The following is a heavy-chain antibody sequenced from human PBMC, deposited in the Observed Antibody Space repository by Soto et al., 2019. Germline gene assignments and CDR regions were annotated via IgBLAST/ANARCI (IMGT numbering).Heavy chain of an antibody. J-gene: IGHJ4*02. CDR2: VNPSGGHT. CDR3: AIGVHVVVGTAALDY. V-gene: IGHV1-46*01. D-gene: IGHD2-21*02. Sequence: QVQLMQSGAEVKKPGASVKVSCKASGDTFSDYYIHWVRQAPGQGLEWMGTVNPSGGHTTYSQHFLGRVTMTSDTSTATLHMELTSLTSEDTAVYYCAIGVHVVVGTAALDYWGQGTLVTVSS. CDR1: GDTFSDYY.